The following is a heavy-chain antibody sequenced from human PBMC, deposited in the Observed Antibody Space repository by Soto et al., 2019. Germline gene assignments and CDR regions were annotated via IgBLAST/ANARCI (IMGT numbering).Heavy chain of an antibody. CDR1: GFTFSSYA. V-gene: IGHV3-23*01. CDR2: ISGSGGST. J-gene: IGHJ5*02. Sequence: GGSLRLSCAASGFTFSSYAMSWVRQAPGKGLEWVSAISGSGGSTYYADSVKGRFTISRDNSKNTLYLQMNSLRAEDTAVYYCAKDLKANIVVVVAAKSWGQGTLVTVSS. CDR3: AKDLKANIVVVVAAKS. D-gene: IGHD2-15*01.